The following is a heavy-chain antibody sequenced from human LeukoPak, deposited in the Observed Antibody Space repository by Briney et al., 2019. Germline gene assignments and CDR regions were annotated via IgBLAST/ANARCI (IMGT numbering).Heavy chain of an antibody. Sequence: PSGTLSLTCAVSGGSITSSYYWGWIRQPPGKGLEWIGSIYYSGSTYYNPSLKSRVTISVDTSKNQFSLKLSSVTAADTAVYYCARWHIVVVTAMRARYYFDYWGQGTLVTVSS. J-gene: IGHJ4*02. CDR2: IYYSGST. CDR1: GGSITSSYY. V-gene: IGHV4-39*01. D-gene: IGHD2-21*02. CDR3: ARWHIVVVTAMRARYYFDY.